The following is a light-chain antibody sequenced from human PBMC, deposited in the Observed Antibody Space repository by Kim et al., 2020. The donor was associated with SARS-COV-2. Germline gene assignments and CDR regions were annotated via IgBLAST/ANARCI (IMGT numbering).Light chain of an antibody. CDR1: TGAVTSGYD. V-gene: IGLV7-43*01. CDR2: STS. CDR3: LLYCGGARV. J-gene: IGLJ3*02. Sequence: GGTITLTCGTSTGAVTSGYDPNWLQQRPGQAPRALIYSTSNKRSWTPARFSGSLLGGKAALTLSGVQPEDEAEYYCLLYCGGARVFGGGTQLTVL.